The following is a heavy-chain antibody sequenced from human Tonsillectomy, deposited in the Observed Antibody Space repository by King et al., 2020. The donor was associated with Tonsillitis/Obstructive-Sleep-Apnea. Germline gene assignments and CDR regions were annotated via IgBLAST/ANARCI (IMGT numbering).Heavy chain of an antibody. D-gene: IGHD2-8*01. CDR2: SYFSGSA. V-gene: IGHV4-59*11. Sequence: VQLQESGPGLGKPSETLSLTCTVSGGSISGHYWSWIRQPPGKGLEWIVYSYFSGSANYNPSLKSRVTISVDTSKNQFSLKLSSVTAADTAVYYWARDMVLEAGGDAFDIWGQGTMVTVSS. CDR3: ARDMVLEAGGDAFDI. CDR1: GGSISGHY. J-gene: IGHJ3*02.